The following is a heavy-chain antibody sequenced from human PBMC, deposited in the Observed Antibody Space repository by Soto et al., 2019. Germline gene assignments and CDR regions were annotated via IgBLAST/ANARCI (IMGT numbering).Heavy chain of an antibody. D-gene: IGHD3-9*01. V-gene: IGHV4-34*01. J-gene: IGHJ6*03. CDR2: INHSGST. Sequence: SEPLSLTYGVYGGSFSGYYWSWILQPPGKGLEWIGEINHSGSTNYNPSLKSRVTISVDTSKNQFSLKLSSVTAEDTAVYYCARGGRYYDILTGYYSGYYYYMDVWGKGTTVTVSS. CDR3: ARGGRYYDILTGYYSGYYYYMDV. CDR1: GGSFSGYY.